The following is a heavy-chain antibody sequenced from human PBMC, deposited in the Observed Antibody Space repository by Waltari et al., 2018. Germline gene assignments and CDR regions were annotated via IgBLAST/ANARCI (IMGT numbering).Heavy chain of an antibody. D-gene: IGHD6-13*01. CDR3: ATLPYTSSWFGWDYYFDY. V-gene: IGHV4-61*02. J-gene: IGHJ4*02. CDR2: IYTREST. Sequence: QVQLQESGPGLVKPSQTLSLTCTVSGGSISSGSYYWSWIRQPAGKGLEWIGHIYTRESTNYNPSLTSRVTISVGTSKNQFSLNLSSVTAADTAVYYCATLPYTSSWFGWDYYFDYWGQGTLVTVSS. CDR1: GGSISSGSYY.